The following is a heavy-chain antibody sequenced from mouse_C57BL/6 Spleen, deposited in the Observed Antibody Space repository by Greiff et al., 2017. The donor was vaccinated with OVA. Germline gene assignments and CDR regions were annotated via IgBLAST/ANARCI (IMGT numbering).Heavy chain of an antibody. CDR3: ARRLDYGSSGDYFDY. J-gene: IGHJ2*01. D-gene: IGHD1-1*01. CDR1: GYAFSSSW. Sequence: VQLVESGPELVKPGASVKISCKASGYAFSSSWMNWVKQRPGKGLEWIGRIYPGDGDTNYNGKFKGKATLTADKSSSTAYMQLSSLTSEDSAVYFCARRLDYGSSGDYFDYWGQGTTLTVSS. V-gene: IGHV1-82*01. CDR2: IYPGDGDT.